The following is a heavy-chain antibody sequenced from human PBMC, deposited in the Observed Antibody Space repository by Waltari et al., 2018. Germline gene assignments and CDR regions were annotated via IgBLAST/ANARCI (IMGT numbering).Heavy chain of an antibody. CDR2: VSFSGTT. CDR1: GVPILSTSPS. J-gene: IGHJ3*01. D-gene: IGHD5-12*01. Sequence: QLQLPASGPSLVRPPATLSLICRVSGVPILSTSPSWAWIRQSPGRGRGWIGTVSFSGTTYISPSLKSRVSVSRDTSKNQVSLILGSVTAADMAVYYCATYIGASVGTAAFDVWGQGTMVTVSS. V-gene: IGHV4-39*01. CDR3: ATYIGASVGTAAFDV.